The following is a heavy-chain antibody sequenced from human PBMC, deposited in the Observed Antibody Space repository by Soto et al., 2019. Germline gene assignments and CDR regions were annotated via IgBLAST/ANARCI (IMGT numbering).Heavy chain of an antibody. J-gene: IGHJ3*02. CDR2: INHSGST. CDR3: GVWLERRIRAFDI. Sequence: ASETLSLTCAVYGGSFSGYYWSWIRQPPGKGLEWIGEINHSGSTNYNPSLKSRVTISVDTSKNQFSLKLSSVTAADTAVYYCGVWLERRIRAFDIWGQGTMVTVSS. D-gene: IGHD1-1*01. CDR1: GGSFSGYY. V-gene: IGHV4-34*01.